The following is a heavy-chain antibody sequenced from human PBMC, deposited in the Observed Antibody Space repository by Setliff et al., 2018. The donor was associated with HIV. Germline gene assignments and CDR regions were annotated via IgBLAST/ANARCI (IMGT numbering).Heavy chain of an antibody. CDR2: INTSGST. J-gene: IGHJ5*02. CDR3: ARDFKRYNSPCRFDP. D-gene: IGHD6-13*01. V-gene: IGHV4-4*07. CDR1: AASIRSHY. Sequence: SETLSLTCTVSAASIRSHYWSWIRQPAGKGLEWIGRINTSGSTNYNPSLKSRVTISVDKSQNQFSLKLSSVTAADTAVYYCARDFKRYNSPCRFDPWGQGTLVTVSS.